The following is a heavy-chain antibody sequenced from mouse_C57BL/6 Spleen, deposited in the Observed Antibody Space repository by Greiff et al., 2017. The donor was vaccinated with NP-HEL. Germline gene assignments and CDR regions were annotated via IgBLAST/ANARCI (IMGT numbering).Heavy chain of an antibody. CDR1: GYTFTDYN. V-gene: IGHV1-22*01. J-gene: IGHJ3*01. CDR2: INPNNGGT. D-gene: IGHD1-1*01. Sequence: VQLQQSGPELVKPGASVKMSCKASGYTFTDYNMHWVKQSHGKSLEWIGYINPNNGGTSYNQKFKGKATLTVNKSSSTAYMELRSLTSEDSAVYYFARDYYGSRAWFSYWGQGTLVTVSA. CDR3: ARDYYGSRAWFSY.